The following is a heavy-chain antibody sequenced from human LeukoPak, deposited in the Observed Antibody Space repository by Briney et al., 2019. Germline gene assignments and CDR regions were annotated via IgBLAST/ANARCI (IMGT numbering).Heavy chain of an antibody. J-gene: IGHJ4*02. Sequence: GGSLRLSCAASGFTFSSYAMSWVRQAPGKGLEWVSAISGSGGSTYYADFVKGRFTISRDNSKNTLYLQMNSLRAEDTAVYYCANLYSSSSSYWGQGTLVTVSS. V-gene: IGHV3-23*01. D-gene: IGHD6-6*01. CDR2: ISGSGGST. CDR1: GFTFSSYA. CDR3: ANLYSSSSSY.